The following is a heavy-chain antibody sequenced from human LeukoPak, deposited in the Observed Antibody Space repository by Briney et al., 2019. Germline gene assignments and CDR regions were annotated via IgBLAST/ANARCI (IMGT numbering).Heavy chain of an antibody. CDR3: ARGILGLSSDAFDI. Sequence: GASVKVSCKASGYTFTSYYMHWVRQAPGQGLEWMGWINTNTGNPTYAQGFTGRFVFSLDTSVSTAYLQISSLKAEDTAVYYCARGILGLSSDAFDIWGQGTMVTVSS. J-gene: IGHJ3*02. CDR2: INTNTGNP. CDR1: GYTFTSYY. V-gene: IGHV7-4-1*02. D-gene: IGHD6-13*01.